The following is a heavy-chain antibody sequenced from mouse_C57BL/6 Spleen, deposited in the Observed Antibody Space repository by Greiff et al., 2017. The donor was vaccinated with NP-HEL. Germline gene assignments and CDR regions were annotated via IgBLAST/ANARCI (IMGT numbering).Heavy chain of an antibody. CDR2: IYPGDGDT. CDR3: ARAGIYYDYRFAY. Sequence: VQLQQSGPELVKPGASVKISCKASGFSFSSSWMNWVKQRPGKGLEWIGRIYPGDGDTNYKGKVKGKATMTADKSSSTAYLQLSSLTSEDSAVYFCARAGIYYDYRFAYWGQGTLVTVSA. CDR1: GFSFSSSW. V-gene: IGHV1-82*01. J-gene: IGHJ3*01. D-gene: IGHD2-4*01.